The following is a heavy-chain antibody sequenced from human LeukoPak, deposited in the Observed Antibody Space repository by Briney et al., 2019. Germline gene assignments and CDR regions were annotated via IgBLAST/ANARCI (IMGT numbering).Heavy chain of an antibody. CDR2: VSDDGNNI. D-gene: IGHD3-22*01. CDR1: GFTFSNYH. CDR3: VRDRDSTGYYDY. V-gene: IGHV3-30*03. J-gene: IGHJ4*02. Sequence: PWGSLRLSCAASGFTFSNYHMHWVRQAPGKGLEWVAVVSDDGNNIYYADSVKGRFTISRDNSKNTLYLQTNSLRAEDTALYYCVRDRDSTGYYDYWGQGTLVTVSS.